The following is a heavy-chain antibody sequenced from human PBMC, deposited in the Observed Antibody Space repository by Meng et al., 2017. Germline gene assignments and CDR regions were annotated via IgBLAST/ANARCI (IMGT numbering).Heavy chain of an antibody. CDR3: ARGPTGGDFDI. V-gene: IGHV1-69*06. Sequence: QLQVVEAGAGVTEPGSSVKVCCKASGCTFSSYGIRWVRQAPGQGLEWMGGIIPICGTANYAQMYQGRVTTTEDKSTSIAYMVMSRLTAEDTVVYYCARGPTGGDFDIWGQGTMVTVSS. J-gene: IGHJ3*02. CDR2: IIPICGTA. D-gene: IGHD2-21*02. CDR1: GCTFSSYG.